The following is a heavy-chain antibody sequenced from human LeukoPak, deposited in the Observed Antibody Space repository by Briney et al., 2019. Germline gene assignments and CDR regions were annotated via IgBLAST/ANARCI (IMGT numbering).Heavy chain of an antibody. CDR3: ARVSELKYSSWFDP. CDR2: INPNSGGT. J-gene: IGHJ5*02. Sequence: ASVKVSCKASGYSFTAYYMHWVRQAPGQGLEWMGWINPNSGGTNYAQKFQGRVTMTRDTSITTAYMEMSRLRSDDTALYYCARVSELKYSSWFDPWGQGTLVTVSS. V-gene: IGHV1-2*02. CDR1: GYSFTAYY. D-gene: IGHD6-6*01.